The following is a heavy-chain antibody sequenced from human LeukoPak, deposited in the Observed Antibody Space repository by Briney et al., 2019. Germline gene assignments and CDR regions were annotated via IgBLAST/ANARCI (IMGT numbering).Heavy chain of an antibody. D-gene: IGHD1-26*01. CDR3: ARRLAGSYYYNYGMDV. Sequence: SETLSLTCTVSGGSVNSGSYYWNWIRQPPGKGLEWIGYIYYTGSTNYNPSLKSRVTMSVDTSKNQFSLKLNSVTAADTAVYYCARRLAGSYYYNYGMDVWGQGTTVTVSS. CDR2: IYYTGST. CDR1: GGSVNSGSYY. J-gene: IGHJ6*02. V-gene: IGHV4-61*01.